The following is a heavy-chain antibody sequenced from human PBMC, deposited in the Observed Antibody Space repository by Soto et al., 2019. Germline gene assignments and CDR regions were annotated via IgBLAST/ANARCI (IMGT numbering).Heavy chain of an antibody. CDR2: ISSSSSTI. J-gene: IGHJ4*02. Sequence: EVQLVESGGGLVQPGGSLRLSCAASGFTFSSYSMNWVRQAPGKGLEWVSYISSSSSTIYYADSVKGRFHISRDNAKNSLYLQMNSLRAEDTAVYYCASFTLTTVTYWGQGTLVTVSS. D-gene: IGHD4-17*01. CDR1: GFTFSSYS. V-gene: IGHV3-48*01. CDR3: ASFTLTTVTY.